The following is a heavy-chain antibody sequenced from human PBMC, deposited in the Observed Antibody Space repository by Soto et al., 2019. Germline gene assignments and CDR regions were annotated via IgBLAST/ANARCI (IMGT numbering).Heavy chain of an antibody. CDR1: GGSISSNIYY. Sequence: PSETLSLTCTVSGGSISSNIYYWGWIRQPPGKGLEWIGNIHYSGSTYYDSSLKSRVTISVDTSKNQFSLKLSSVTAADTAVYYCAREVTTGWAYYYYGMDVSGQGTTVTVSS. CDR3: AREVTTGWAYYYYGMDV. D-gene: IGHD4-17*01. V-gene: IGHV4-39*07. J-gene: IGHJ6*02. CDR2: IHYSGST.